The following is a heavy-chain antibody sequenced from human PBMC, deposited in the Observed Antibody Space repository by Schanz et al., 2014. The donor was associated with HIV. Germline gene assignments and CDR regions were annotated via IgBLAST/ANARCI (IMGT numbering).Heavy chain of an antibody. CDR3: ATCLITIGCSS. CDR1: GGTFMTYA. D-gene: IGHD1-1*01. J-gene: IGHJ5*02. V-gene: IGHV1-18*01. CDR2: ISASSGDT. Sequence: QVQLVQSGAEVQKPGSSVKVSCKASGGTFMTYAISWVRHAPGQGLEWMAWISASSGDTQFAQKFQERVTMTTDTSTDVAYMELKNLRSDDTAVYYCATCLITIGCSSWGQGTLVTVSS.